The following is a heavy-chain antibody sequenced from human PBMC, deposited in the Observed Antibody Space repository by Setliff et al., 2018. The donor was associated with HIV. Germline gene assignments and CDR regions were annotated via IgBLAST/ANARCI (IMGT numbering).Heavy chain of an antibody. D-gene: IGHD1-26*01. CDR2: IKQDESEE. V-gene: IGHV3-7*03. CDR1: GFTFSSHW. Sequence: GGSLRLSCAASGFTFSSHWMSWVRQAPGKGLEWVANIKQDESEEWYADSVKGRFTISRDNTKNSLYLQINSLNADDTAVYYCARDPDTTSKVDLWGRGTLVTVSS. J-gene: IGHJ2*01. CDR3: ARDPDTTSKVDL.